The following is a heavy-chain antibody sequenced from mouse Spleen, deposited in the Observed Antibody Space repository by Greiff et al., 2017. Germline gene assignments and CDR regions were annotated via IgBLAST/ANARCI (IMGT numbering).Heavy chain of an antibody. CDR2: IDPNSGGT. Sequence: VQLQQPGAELVKPGASVKLSCKASGYTFTSYWMHWVKQRPGRGLEWIGRIDPNSGGTKYNEKFKSKATLTVDKPSSTAYMQLSSLTSEDSAVYYCEREVDNRYDTVYAMDYWGQGTSGTVSS. CDR1: GYTFTSYW. J-gene: IGHJ4*01. V-gene: IGHV1-72*01. D-gene: IGHD2-14*01. CDR3: EREVDNRYDTVYAMDY.